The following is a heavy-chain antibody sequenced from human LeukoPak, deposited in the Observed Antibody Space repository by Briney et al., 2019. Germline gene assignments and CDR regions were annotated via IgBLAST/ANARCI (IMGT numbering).Heavy chain of an antibody. D-gene: IGHD6-13*01. CDR3: ARYSSSWSFDY. CDR2: IYPGDSDT. J-gene: IGHJ4*02. CDR1: GFSFTNYW. V-gene: IGHV5-51*01. Sequence: GESLKISCKASGFSFTNYWIGWVRQMPGKGLEWMGIIYPGDSDTRYSPSFQGHVTISADKSISTAYLQWSSLKASDTAMYYCARYSSSWSFDYWGQGTLVTVSS.